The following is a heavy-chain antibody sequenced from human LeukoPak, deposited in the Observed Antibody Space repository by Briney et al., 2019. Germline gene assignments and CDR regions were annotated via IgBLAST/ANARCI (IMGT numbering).Heavy chain of an antibody. D-gene: IGHD6-19*01. J-gene: IGHJ4*02. V-gene: IGHV4-59*01. CDR1: GGSISSYY. CDR3: ARVPTGYSSGWWGSYFDY. CDR2: IYYSGST. Sequence: SETLSLTCTVSGGSISSYYWSWIRQPPGKGLEWIGYIYYSGSTNYNPSLKSRVTISVDTSKNQFSLKLSSVTAADTAVYYCARVPTGYSSGWWGSYFDYWGQGTLVTVSS.